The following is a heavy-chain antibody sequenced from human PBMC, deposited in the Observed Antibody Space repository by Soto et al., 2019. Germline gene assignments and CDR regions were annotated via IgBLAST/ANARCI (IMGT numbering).Heavy chain of an antibody. CDR3: ARGYSGYLAXFDP. J-gene: IGHJ5*02. Sequence: ASVKVSCKASGYTFTNYAMHWVRQAPGQRLEWMGWINAGNGNTKYSQKFQGRVTITRDTSASTAYMELSSLRSEDTAVYYCARGYSGYLAXFDPWGQGTLVTVSS. D-gene: IGHD5-12*01. CDR2: INAGNGNT. V-gene: IGHV1-3*01. CDR1: GYTFTNYA.